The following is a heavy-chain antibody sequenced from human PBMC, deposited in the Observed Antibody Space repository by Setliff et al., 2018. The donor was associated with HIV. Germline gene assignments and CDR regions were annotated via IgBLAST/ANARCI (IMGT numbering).Heavy chain of an antibody. Sequence: ASVKVSCKASGGTFNSYAITWVRQAPGQGLEWVGGIIPIFGTANYAQKFQGRVSISADASTRTAYMELSSLTSDDTAVYYCATGSHGEGAADYWGLGTLVTVSS. CDR2: IIPIFGTA. D-gene: IGHD1-26*01. J-gene: IGHJ4*02. CDR3: ATGSHGEGAADY. CDR1: GGTFNSYA. V-gene: IGHV1-69*13.